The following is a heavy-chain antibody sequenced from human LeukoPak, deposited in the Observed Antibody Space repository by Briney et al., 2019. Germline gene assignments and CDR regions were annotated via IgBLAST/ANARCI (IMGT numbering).Heavy chain of an antibody. V-gene: IGHV1-8*01. J-gene: IGHJ4*02. CDR2: MNPNSGNT. CDR3: ARGVLPNYYDSSGYSTFDY. Sequence: GASVKVSCKASGYTFTSYDINWVRQATGRGLEWMGWMNPNSGNTGYAQKFQGRVTMTRNTSISTAYMELSSLRSEDTAVYYCARGVLPNYYDSSGYSTFDYWGQGTLVTVSS. CDR1: GYTFTSYD. D-gene: IGHD3-22*01.